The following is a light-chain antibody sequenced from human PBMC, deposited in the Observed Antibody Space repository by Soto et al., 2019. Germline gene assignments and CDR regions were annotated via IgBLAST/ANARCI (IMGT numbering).Light chain of an antibody. V-gene: IGKV1-5*03. J-gene: IGKJ1*01. Sequence: DIQMTQSPSTRSASVGDRVTITCRASQSISIWLAWYQQKLGKAPKLLIYKASSLESGVPSRFSGSGSGTEFTLTISSLQPDDFATYYCQQYNSYWTFGQGTKVEIK. CDR2: KAS. CDR1: QSISIW. CDR3: QQYNSYWT.